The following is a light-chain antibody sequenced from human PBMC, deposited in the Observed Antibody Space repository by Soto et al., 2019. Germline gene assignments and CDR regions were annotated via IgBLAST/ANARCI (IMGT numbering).Light chain of an antibody. CDR3: HQRQSWPRT. Sequence: VMTQSPATLSVSPGERATLSCRASQSVSTNLAWYQQRPGQAPRLIISGAYTRATGIPARFSGSGSGTEFTLTISDVQPEDFAVYYCHQRQSWPRTFGQGTKVDIK. CDR2: GAY. CDR1: QSVSTN. J-gene: IGKJ1*01. V-gene: IGKV3-15*01.